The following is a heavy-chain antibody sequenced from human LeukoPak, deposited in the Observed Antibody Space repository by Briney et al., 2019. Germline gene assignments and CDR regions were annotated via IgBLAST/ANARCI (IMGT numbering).Heavy chain of an antibody. CDR1: GGTFSSHS. V-gene: IGHV1-69*13. CDR2: IIPMSSTT. D-gene: IGHD3-3*01. CDR3: ARPRTYYDSWSGYPPFDY. J-gene: IGHJ4*02. Sequence: SVKVSCKASGGTFSSHSFNWVRQAPGQGLEWMGGIIPMSSTTKYAQNFQGRVTITADESTGTAFMELSSLRPEDTAVYYCARPRTYYDSWSGYPPFDYWGQGTLVTVSS.